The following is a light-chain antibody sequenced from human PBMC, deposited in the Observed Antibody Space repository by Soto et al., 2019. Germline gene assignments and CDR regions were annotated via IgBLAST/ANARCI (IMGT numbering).Light chain of an antibody. CDR2: GIY. J-gene: IGKJ5*01. CDR1: QVLGTN. V-gene: IGKV3-15*01. Sequence: EIVMTQSPVTLSVSPGETATLSCRASQVLGTNLAWYQQKPGQSPTLLIYGIYIRATGVPVRFTGSGSGTEFTLTITSLQSEDFATYYCQQYNYWPPITFGQGTRLEIK. CDR3: QQYNYWPPIT.